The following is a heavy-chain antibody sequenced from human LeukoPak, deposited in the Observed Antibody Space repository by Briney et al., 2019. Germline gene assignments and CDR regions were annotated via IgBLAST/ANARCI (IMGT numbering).Heavy chain of an antibody. Sequence: ASVKVSCKASGYTFSSYSINWVRQAPGEGLEWMGWISTYNGNTNYAQKLQGRVTMTTDTSTSTAYMELRSLRSDDTAVYYCAKDRWRDGSSSFDNWGQGTLVTVSS. CDR2: ISTYNGNT. CDR1: GYTFSSYS. J-gene: IGHJ4*02. D-gene: IGHD6-6*01. CDR3: AKDRWRDGSSSFDN. V-gene: IGHV1-18*01.